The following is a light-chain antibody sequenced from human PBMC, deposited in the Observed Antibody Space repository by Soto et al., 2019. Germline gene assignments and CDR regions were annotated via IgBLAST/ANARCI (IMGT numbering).Light chain of an antibody. CDR3: QHYSTWT. J-gene: IGKJ1*01. Sequence: DIQMTQSPSTLSGSVGDRVTITCRASQTISSWLAWYHQKPGKAPKLLIYKASSLESGVPSRFSGSGSGTEFTLTISSLQPDDFATYYCQHYSTWTFGQGTKVDIK. CDR1: QTISSW. V-gene: IGKV1-5*03. CDR2: KAS.